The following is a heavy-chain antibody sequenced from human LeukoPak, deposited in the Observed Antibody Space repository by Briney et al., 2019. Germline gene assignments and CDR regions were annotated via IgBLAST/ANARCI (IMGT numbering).Heavy chain of an antibody. V-gene: IGHV3-30*18. Sequence: PGGSLRLSCAASGFTFSSYGMHWVRQAPGKGLEWVAVISYDGSNKYYADSVKGRFTIPRDNSKNTLYLQMNSLRAEDTAVYYCAKDLIAAADYFDYWGQGTLVTVSS. J-gene: IGHJ4*02. CDR3: AKDLIAAADYFDY. D-gene: IGHD6-13*01. CDR1: GFTFSSYG. CDR2: ISYDGSNK.